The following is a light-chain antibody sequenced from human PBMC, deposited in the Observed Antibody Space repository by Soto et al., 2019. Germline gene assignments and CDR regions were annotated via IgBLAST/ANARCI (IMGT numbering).Light chain of an antibody. CDR1: ERIYSAY. CDR3: QQYGNSPIT. V-gene: IGKV3-20*01. J-gene: IGKJ5*01. CDR2: GTS. Sequence: VLTQSPCTLALSRGERATLSCRASERIYSAYLGWYQQKPGQAPRLLIYGTSSRATGIPDRFSGSGSGTDFTLTISRLEPEDFELYYCQQYGNSPITFGQGTRLEIK.